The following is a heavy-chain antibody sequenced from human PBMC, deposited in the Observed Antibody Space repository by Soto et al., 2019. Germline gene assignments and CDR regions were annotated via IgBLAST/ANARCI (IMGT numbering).Heavy chain of an antibody. J-gene: IGHJ4*02. CDR1: GFTFDDYA. Sequence: EVQLVESGGGLVQPGRSLRLSCAASGFTFDDYAMHWVRQAPGKGLEWVSGISWNSGSIGYADSVKGRFTISRDNAKNSLYLQMNSLRAEDTALYYCAKDMSAKVATAFDYWGQGTLVTVSS. CDR3: AKDMSAKVATAFDY. D-gene: IGHD5-12*01. V-gene: IGHV3-9*01. CDR2: ISWNSGSI.